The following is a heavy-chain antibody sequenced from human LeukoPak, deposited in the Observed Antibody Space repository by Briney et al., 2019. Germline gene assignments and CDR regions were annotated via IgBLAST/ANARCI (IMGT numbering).Heavy chain of an antibody. CDR1: AFTVTSYP. Sequence: GGSLRLSCAASAFTVTSYPMHWVRQAPGKGLEWVAVMSYDGSNKLYPDSVKGRFTISRDNSKNTLYLQMNSLRAEDTAVYYCAKDWHYGSGSYYKTNHPFDYWGQGTLVTVSS. D-gene: IGHD3-10*01. CDR3: AKDWHYGSGSYYKTNHPFDY. V-gene: IGHV3-30-3*01. CDR2: MSYDGSNK. J-gene: IGHJ4*02.